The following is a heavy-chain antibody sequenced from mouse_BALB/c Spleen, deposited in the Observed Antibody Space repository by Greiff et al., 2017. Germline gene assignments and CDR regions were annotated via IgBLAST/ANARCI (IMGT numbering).Heavy chain of an antibody. CDR2: ISSGSSTI. CDR1: GFTFSSFG. CDR3: ARSNYGSSYYYAMDY. Sequence: EVHLVESGGGLVQPGGSRKLSCAASGFTFSSFGMHWVRQAPEKGLEWVAYISSGSSTIYYADTVKGRFTISRDNPKNTLFLQMTSLRSEDTAMYYCARSNYGSSYYYAMDYWGQGTSVTVSS. J-gene: IGHJ4*01. V-gene: IGHV5-17*02. D-gene: IGHD1-1*01.